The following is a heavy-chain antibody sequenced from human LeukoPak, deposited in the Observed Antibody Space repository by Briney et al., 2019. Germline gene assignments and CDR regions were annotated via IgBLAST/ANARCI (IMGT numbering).Heavy chain of an antibody. CDR2: IYYSGST. V-gene: IGHV4-39*07. CDR1: GGSISSSSYY. CDR3: ARSDRPFDI. J-gene: IGHJ3*02. Sequence: SETLSLTCTVSGGSISSSSYYWGWIRQPPGKGLEWIGSIYYSGSTYYNPSLKSRVTISVDTSKNQFSLKLSSVTAADTAVYYCARSDRPFDIWGQGTMVTVSS.